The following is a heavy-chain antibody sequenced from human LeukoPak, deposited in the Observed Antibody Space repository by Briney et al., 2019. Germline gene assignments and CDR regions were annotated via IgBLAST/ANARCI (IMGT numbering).Heavy chain of an antibody. CDR1: GGSISSGDYY. CDR3: ARAGYCSSTSCYLFDY. Sequence: SETLSLTCTVSGGSISSGDYYWSWIRQPPGKGREWIGYIYYSGSTYYNPSLKSRVTISVDTSKNQFSLKLSSVTAADTAVYYCARAGYCSSTSCYLFDYWGQGTLVTVSS. CDR2: IYYSGST. J-gene: IGHJ4*02. D-gene: IGHD2-2*01. V-gene: IGHV4-30-4*08.